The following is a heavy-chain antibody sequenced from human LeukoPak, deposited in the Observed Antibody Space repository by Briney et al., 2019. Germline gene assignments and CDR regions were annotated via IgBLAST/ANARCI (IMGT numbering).Heavy chain of an antibody. J-gene: IGHJ4*02. V-gene: IGHV4-4*07. D-gene: IGHD3-9*01. CDR1: GGSISSYY. Sequence: SEALSLTCTVSGGSISSYYWSWIRQPAGKGLEWIGRIYTSGSTNYNPSLKSRVTMSVDTSKNQFSLKLSSVTAADTAVYYCARVGAVLRYFDWLTTGSTDYYFDYWGQGTLVTVSS. CDR3: ARVGAVLRYFDWLTTGSTDYYFDY. CDR2: IYTSGST.